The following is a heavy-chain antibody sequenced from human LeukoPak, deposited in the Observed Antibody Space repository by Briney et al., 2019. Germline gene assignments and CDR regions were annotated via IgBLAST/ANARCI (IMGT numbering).Heavy chain of an antibody. V-gene: IGHV3-33*08. CDR2: IWYDGSNK. CDR3: AREDSSGYYYVSNWFDP. Sequence: GGSLRLSCAASGFTFSSYEMNWVRQAPGKGLEWVAVIWYDGSNKYYADSVKGRFTISRDNSKNTLYLQMNSLRAEDTAVYYCAREDSSGYYYVSNWFDPWGQGTLVTVSS. D-gene: IGHD3-22*01. CDR1: GFTFSSYE. J-gene: IGHJ5*02.